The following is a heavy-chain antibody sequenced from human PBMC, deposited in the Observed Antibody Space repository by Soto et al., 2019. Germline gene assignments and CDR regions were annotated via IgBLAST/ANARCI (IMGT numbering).Heavy chain of an antibody. D-gene: IGHD5-18*01. CDR1: GFTFKEYA. Sequence: QVQLVESGGGVVQPGGSLRLSCTASGFTFKEYAMHWVRQAPGKGLEWVAVMSYDGNDKSYADSVKGRFPISRDNSKNTLYLQMNSLRPEDTGMFYCARDSRPNGYSYDYFDYWGQGTLVTVSS. CDR3: ARDSRPNGYSYDYFDY. V-gene: IGHV3-30-3*01. CDR2: MSYDGNDK. J-gene: IGHJ4*02.